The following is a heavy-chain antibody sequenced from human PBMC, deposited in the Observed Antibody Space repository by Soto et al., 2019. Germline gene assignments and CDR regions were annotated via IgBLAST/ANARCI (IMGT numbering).Heavy chain of an antibody. CDR2: IYYSGST. D-gene: IGHD6-6*01. CDR3: AREAQYSSFTYGMDV. V-gene: IGHV4-59*01. CDR1: GGSISSYY. Sequence: SETLYLTCTVSGGSISSYYWSWIRQPPGKGLGWIGYIYYSGSTNYNPSLKSRVTISVDTSKNQFSLKLSSVTAADTAVYYCAREAQYSSFTYGMDVWGQGTTVTVSS. J-gene: IGHJ6*02.